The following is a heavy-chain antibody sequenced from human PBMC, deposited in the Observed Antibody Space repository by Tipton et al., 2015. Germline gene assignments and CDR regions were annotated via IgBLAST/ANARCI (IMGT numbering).Heavy chain of an antibody. D-gene: IGHD1-7*01. CDR1: GFTFDSYA. J-gene: IGHJ6*02. V-gene: IGHV3-30*10. Sequence: SLRLSCAASGFTFDSYAMHWVRQAPDKGLEWVALTSYDGDDKYYTDSVKGRFTISRDNSRNTLYLQMNSLRPEDTAVYYCARSRYWNYRYPGFDVCGQGTTVTVYS. CDR2: TSYDGDDK. CDR3: ARSRYWNYRYPGFDV.